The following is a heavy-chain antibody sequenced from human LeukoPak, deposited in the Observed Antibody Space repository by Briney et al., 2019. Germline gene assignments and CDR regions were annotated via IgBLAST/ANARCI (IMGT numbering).Heavy chain of an antibody. CDR1: GGSFSGYS. Sequence: SETLSLTCAVYGGSFSGYSWSWIRQPPGKGLEWIGYIYHSGSTYYNPSLKSRVTISVDRSKNQFSLKLSSVTAADTAVYYCARAVGVVDPNWFDPWGQGTLVTVSS. CDR2: IYHSGST. D-gene: IGHD3-22*01. V-gene: IGHV4-30-2*01. J-gene: IGHJ5*02. CDR3: ARAVGVVDPNWFDP.